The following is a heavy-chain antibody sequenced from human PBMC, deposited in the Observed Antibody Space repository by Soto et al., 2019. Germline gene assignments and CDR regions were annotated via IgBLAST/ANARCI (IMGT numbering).Heavy chain of an antibody. V-gene: IGHV3-21*01. Sequence: GGSLRLSCAVCGFTFSNYYIHWVRQAPGKGLEWVSSIRSGRDTFYADSVKGRFSISRDDATSSVSLQMNSLRGEDTAVYFCAREETAWPLAYGLDVWGQGTTVTVSS. CDR1: GFTFSNYY. J-gene: IGHJ6*02. CDR3: AREETAWPLAYGLDV. D-gene: IGHD2-21*02. CDR2: IRSGRDT.